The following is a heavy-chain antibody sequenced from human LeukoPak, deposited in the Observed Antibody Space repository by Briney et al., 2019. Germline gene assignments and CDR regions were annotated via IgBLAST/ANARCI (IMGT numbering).Heavy chain of an antibody. Sequence: SQTLSLTCAISGDSVSRNGVGWIWIGQSPSRGLEWLGRTYYTSNWYNEYAVSVKGRIKINSEPSKNQFSLQLNAVTPEDTAVYYCARGYSGGFDIWDQGTMVTVSS. CDR3: ARGYSGGFDI. D-gene: IGHD2-15*01. J-gene: IGHJ3*02. V-gene: IGHV6-1*01. CDR1: GDSVSRNGVG. CDR2: TYYTSNWYN.